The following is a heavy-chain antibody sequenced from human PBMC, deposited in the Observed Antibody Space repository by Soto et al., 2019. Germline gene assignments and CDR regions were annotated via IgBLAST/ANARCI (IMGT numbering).Heavy chain of an antibody. D-gene: IGHD6-13*01. CDR1: GFTFSSYG. J-gene: IGHJ4*02. Sequence: GGSLRLSCAASGFTFSSYGMHWVRQAPGKGLEWVAVISYDGSNKYYADSVKGRFTISRDNSKNTLYLQMNSLRAEDTAVYYCAKGSSSWCFDYWGQGTLVTVSS. CDR2: ISYDGSNK. V-gene: IGHV3-30*18. CDR3: AKGSSSWCFDY.